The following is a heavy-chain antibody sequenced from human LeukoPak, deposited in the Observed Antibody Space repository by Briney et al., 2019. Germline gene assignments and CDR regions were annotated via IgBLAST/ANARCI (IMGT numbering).Heavy chain of an antibody. Sequence: SETLSLTCTVSGGSIISSSYHWGWIRQPPGKGLEWIASIYYSGSTYDNPSLKCRVTISVDTFMNQFSLKLNSVTAADTAVYYCARFKGDGSGYYYVYWGQGTLVTVSS. CDR1: GGSIISSSYH. CDR2: IYYSGST. V-gene: IGHV4-39*01. D-gene: IGHD3-22*01. CDR3: ARFKGDGSGYYYVY. J-gene: IGHJ4*02.